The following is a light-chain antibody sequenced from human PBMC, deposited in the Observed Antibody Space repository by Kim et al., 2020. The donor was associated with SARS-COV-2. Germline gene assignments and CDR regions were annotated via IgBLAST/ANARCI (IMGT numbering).Light chain of an antibody. Sequence: SYELTQPPSVSVSPGQTASITCSGDKLGDKYACWYQQKPGQSPVLVIYQDSKRPSGIPERFSGSNSGNTATLTISGTQAMDEADYYCQAWDSNTVVFGGG. CDR3: QAWDSNTVV. CDR1: KLGDKY. J-gene: IGLJ2*01. CDR2: QDS. V-gene: IGLV3-1*01.